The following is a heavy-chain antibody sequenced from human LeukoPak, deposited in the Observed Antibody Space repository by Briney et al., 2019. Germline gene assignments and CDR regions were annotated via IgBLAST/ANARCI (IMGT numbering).Heavy chain of an antibody. D-gene: IGHD2-2*01. Sequence: PSETLSLTRTVSGGSISSYYWSWIREPPGEGRWWRGYIFYSGSTNYNPSLKSRVTISVDTSKNQFSLKLSPVTAADTALYYCASLNRADCSSTSCHTHYWGQGTLVTVSS. CDR1: GGSISSYY. CDR3: ASLNRADCSSTSCHTHY. V-gene: IGHV4-59*01. J-gene: IGHJ4*02. CDR2: IFYSGST.